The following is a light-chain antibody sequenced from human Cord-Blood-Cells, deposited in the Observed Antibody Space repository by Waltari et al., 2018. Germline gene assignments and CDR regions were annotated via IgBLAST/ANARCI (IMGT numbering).Light chain of an antibody. CDR2: DVS. CDR3: CSYAGSYTWV. Sequence: QSALTQPRSVSGSPGQSVTISCTGTSSDVGGYNYVSWYQQHPGKAPKLMIYDVSKRPSGVPDRFSGSKAGNTASRTISALQAEDEADYYCCSYAGSYTWVFGGGTKLTVL. J-gene: IGLJ3*02. V-gene: IGLV2-11*01. CDR1: SSDVGGYNY.